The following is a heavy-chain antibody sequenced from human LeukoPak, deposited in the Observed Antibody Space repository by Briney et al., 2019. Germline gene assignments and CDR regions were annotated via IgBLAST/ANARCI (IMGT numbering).Heavy chain of an antibody. CDR3: ATKNSGSYSFDY. Sequence: PGGSLRLSCAASGFTFSTYSMNWVRQAPGKGLEWVSVISSGGGTIYYADSVKGRFTISRDNSKNTLYLQMNSLRDDDTAVYYCATKNSGSYSFDYWGQGTLVTVSS. CDR1: GFTFSTYS. CDR2: ISSGGGTI. D-gene: IGHD2-15*01. J-gene: IGHJ4*02. V-gene: IGHV3-23*01.